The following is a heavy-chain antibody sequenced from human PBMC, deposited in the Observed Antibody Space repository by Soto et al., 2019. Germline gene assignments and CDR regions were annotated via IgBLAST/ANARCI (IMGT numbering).Heavy chain of an antibody. CDR1: GFTVSNNY. J-gene: IGHJ4*02. D-gene: IGHD1-1*01. CDR2: LYSDGST. CDR3: ASPTSTAWYFNY. Sequence: GGSLRLSCAASGFTVSNNYMSWVRQAPGKGLEWVSILYSDGSTYYADSVKGRFTISRDNSKNTVYVQMNSLRAEDTAVYYCASPTSTAWYFNYWGQGTPLTVSS. V-gene: IGHV3-66*01.